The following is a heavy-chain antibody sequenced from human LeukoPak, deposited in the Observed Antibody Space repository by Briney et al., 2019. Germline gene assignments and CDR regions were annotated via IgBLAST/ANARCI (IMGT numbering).Heavy chain of an antibody. CDR3: ATWHTVTRPPLED. CDR1: GFTFSGSA. CDR2: IRSKANSYAT. Sequence: PGGSLRLSCAASGFTFSGSAMHGVRQASGKGLEWVGRIRSKANSYATAYAASVQGRFTISRNDSKNTAYLQMNSLKIEDTAVYYCATWHTVTRPPLEDWGRGTLVTVSS. J-gene: IGHJ1*01. V-gene: IGHV3-73*01. D-gene: IGHD4-17*01.